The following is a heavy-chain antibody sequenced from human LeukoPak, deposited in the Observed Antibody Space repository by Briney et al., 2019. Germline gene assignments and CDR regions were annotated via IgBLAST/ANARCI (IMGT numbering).Heavy chain of an antibody. V-gene: IGHV3-48*03. Sequence: GGSLRLSCAASGFTFSSFEMNWVRQAAGKGREWVSYISSSGSTIYYADSVKGRFTISRDNAKNSLYLQMNSLRAEDTAVYYCARDSPPVTLDYWGQGTLVTVSS. CDR1: GFTFSSFE. CDR2: ISSSGSTI. D-gene: IGHD2-21*02. J-gene: IGHJ4*02. CDR3: ARDSPPVTLDY.